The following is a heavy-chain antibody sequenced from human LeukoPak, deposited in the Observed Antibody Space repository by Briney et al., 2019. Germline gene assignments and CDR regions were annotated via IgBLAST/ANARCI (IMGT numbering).Heavy chain of an antibody. V-gene: IGHV3-7*02. CDR3: ARVGSIAAAGTPDY. CDR1: GITFSGNW. J-gene: IGHJ4*02. Sequence: GGSLRLSCADSGITFSGNWMSWVRQAPGKGLEWVAHIKPDGSEKYYVDSVRGRFTISRDNAENSLYLEMNSLRAEDTAVYYCARVGSIAAAGTPDYWGQGTLVTVSS. D-gene: IGHD6-13*01. CDR2: IKPDGSEK.